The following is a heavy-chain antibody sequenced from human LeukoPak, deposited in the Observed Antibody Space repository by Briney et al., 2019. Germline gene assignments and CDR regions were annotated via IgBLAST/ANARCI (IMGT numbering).Heavy chain of an antibody. J-gene: IGHJ4*02. CDR1: GFTFSSHW. V-gene: IGHV3-7*01. CDR3: SRDFQGY. Sequence: GSLRLSCAASGFTFSSHWMSWVLQAPGKGLEWVVRTKEDGSEKYYVDSVKGRFTISRDNAKNSLYLEMNSLRAEDSAVYYCSRDFQGYWCQGTLVTVSS. CDR2: TKEDGSEK.